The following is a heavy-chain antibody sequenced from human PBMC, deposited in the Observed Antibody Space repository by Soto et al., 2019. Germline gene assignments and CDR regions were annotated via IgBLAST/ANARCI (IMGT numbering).Heavy chain of an antibody. D-gene: IGHD3-10*01. Sequence: QVQLQESGPGLVKPSGTLSLTCAVSGGSISSSNWWSWVRQPPGKGLQWIGEIYHSGSTNYIPSLKXRXTXSXXKSRNQFSLKLSSVTAADTAGYYCARRWGEGRVDYWGQGTLVTVSS. J-gene: IGHJ4*02. CDR2: IYHSGST. V-gene: IGHV4-4*02. CDR1: GGSISSSNW. CDR3: ARRWGEGRVDY.